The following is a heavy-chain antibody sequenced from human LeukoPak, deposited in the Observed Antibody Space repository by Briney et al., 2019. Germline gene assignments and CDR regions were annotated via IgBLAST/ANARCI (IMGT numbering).Heavy chain of an antibody. CDR3: ARVSRSSGWYVPGDY. Sequence: ASVKVSCKASGYTFTDYYMHWVRQAPGQGLEWMGWINPNSGGTNYTQKFQGRVTMTRDMSTSTVYMELSSLRSEDTAVYYCARVSRSSGWYVPGDYWGQGTLVTVSS. J-gene: IGHJ4*02. V-gene: IGHV1-2*02. CDR2: INPNSGGT. CDR1: GYTFTDYY. D-gene: IGHD6-19*01.